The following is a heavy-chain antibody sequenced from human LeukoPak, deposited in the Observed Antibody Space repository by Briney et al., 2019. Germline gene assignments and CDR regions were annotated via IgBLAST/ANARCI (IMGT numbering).Heavy chain of an antibody. J-gene: IGHJ6*02. D-gene: IGHD3-10*01. CDR3: ARNFHGGYGMDV. V-gene: IGHV4-4*07. CDR1: GDSISSYY. CDR2: TSASGST. Sequence: PSETLSLTCSVSGDSISSYYWSWIRLPAGKGLEWIGRTSASGSTNYNPSLKSRLTMSVDTSKNQFSLKVTSVTAADTAIYYCARNFHGGYGMDVWGQGTTVTVSS.